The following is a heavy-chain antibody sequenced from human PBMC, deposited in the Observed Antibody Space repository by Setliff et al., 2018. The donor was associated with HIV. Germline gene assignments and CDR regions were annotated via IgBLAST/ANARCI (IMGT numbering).Heavy chain of an antibody. D-gene: IGHD2-15*01. CDR1: RYTFTGHY. J-gene: IGHJ6*03. CDR2: INPSSGGT. V-gene: IGHV1-2*02. Sequence: ASVKVSCKASRYTFTGHYMHWVRQAPGQGLEWVGWINPSSGGTNYAQKFQGRVTMTRDTSISAAYMELSRLTSDDTAVYYCARDGRYCSGGSCFTNRASYYYYYMDVWGKGTTVTVSS. CDR3: ARDGRYCSGGSCFTNRASYYYYYMDV.